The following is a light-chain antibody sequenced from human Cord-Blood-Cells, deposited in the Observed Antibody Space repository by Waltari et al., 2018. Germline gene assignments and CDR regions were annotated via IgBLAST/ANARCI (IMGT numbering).Light chain of an antibody. CDR2: DVS. CDR3: SSYTSSSSYV. Sequence: QSALTQPASVSGSPGQSITISCTGTSSDGCGYNYVSWYQQHPGKAPKLMIYDVSNRPSGVSNRFSGSKSGNTASLTISGRQAEDEADYYCSSYTSSSSYVFGTGTKVTVL. CDR1: SSDGCGYNY. V-gene: IGLV2-14*01. J-gene: IGLJ1*01.